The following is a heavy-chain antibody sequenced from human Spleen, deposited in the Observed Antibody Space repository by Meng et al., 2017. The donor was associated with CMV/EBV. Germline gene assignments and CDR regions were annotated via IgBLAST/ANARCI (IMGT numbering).Heavy chain of an antibody. CDR1: GFTFSDSA. V-gene: IGHV3-73*01. D-gene: IGHD3-22*01. CDR2: IRSKPNNHAT. CDR3: ARDGDDSSGYPRNDAFDI. J-gene: IGHJ3*02. Sequence: GESLKISCAASGFTFSDSAMHWVRQTSGKGLEWVGRIRSKPNNHATAYGTSVKGRFTISRDDSKNMAYLQMNSLKTEDTAVYYCARDGDDSSGYPRNDAFDIWGQGTMVTVSS.